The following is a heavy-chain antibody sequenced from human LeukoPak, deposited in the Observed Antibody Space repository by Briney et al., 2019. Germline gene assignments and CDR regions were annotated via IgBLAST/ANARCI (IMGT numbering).Heavy chain of an antibody. Sequence: SETLSLTCAVYGGSFSGYYWSWIRQPPRKGLECIAEINHSGSTNYNPSLKSRVTISVDTPKNQLSLKLSSVTAADTAVYYCAPLIPVAGTGYWGQGTLVTVSS. CDR2: INHSGST. D-gene: IGHD6-19*01. V-gene: IGHV4-34*01. CDR1: GGSFSGYY. J-gene: IGHJ4*02. CDR3: APLIPVAGTGY.